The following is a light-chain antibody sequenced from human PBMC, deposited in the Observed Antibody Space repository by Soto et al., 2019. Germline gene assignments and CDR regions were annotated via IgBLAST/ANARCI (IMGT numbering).Light chain of an antibody. V-gene: IGLV4-69*01. J-gene: IGLJ3*02. Sequence: QPVLTQSPSASASLGASVKLTCTLSSGHSTYAIAWHQQQPEKGPRYLMKLDSDGSHSKRDGIPDRFSGSSSGAERYLTISSLQSEDEADYYCQTWATGPDWVFGGGTKLTVL. CDR2: LDSDGSH. CDR3: QTWATGPDWV. CDR1: SGHSTYA.